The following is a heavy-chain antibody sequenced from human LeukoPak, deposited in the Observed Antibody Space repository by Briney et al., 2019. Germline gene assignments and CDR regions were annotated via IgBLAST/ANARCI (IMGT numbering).Heavy chain of an antibody. J-gene: IGHJ6*02. Sequence: PSETLSLTCTVSGGSISSSSYYWGWIRQPPGKGLEWIGSIYYSGSTYYNPSLKSRVTISVDTSKNQFSLKLSSVTAADTAVYYCASLYCSSTSCYVGRYYYYYGMDVWGQGTTVTVSS. CDR1: GGSISSSSYY. D-gene: IGHD2-2*01. CDR2: IYYSGST. V-gene: IGHV4-39*01. CDR3: ASLYCSSTSCYVGRYYYYYGMDV.